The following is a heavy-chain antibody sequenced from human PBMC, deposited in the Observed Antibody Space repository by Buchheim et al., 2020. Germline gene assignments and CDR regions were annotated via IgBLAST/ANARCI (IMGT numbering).Heavy chain of an antibody. CDR2: IKSRTAGETT. CDR1: GFTFSDVW. D-gene: IGHD2-15*01. J-gene: IGHJ4*02. CDR3: ITGVVGAPYTFF. V-gene: IGHV3-15*01. Sequence: EVQLVESGGGLVKPGGCLRLSCAASGFTFSDVWMSWVRQAPGKGLEWVGRIKSRTAGETTDYAEPVKVRFSISSDDTKNTLNLQMSSLKTEDTAVYFCITGVVGAPYTFFWGQGTL.